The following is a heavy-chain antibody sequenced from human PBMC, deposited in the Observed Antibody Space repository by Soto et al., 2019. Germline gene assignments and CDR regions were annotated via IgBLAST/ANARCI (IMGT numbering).Heavy chain of an antibody. CDR2: MNPNSGNT. J-gene: IGHJ4*02. V-gene: IGHV1-8*01. CDR1: GYTFTSYD. Sequence: ASVKVSCKASGYTFTSYDINWVRQATGQGLEWMGWMNPNSGNTGYAKKIQGRVTKTRNTSISTAYMELSSLRFEDTAVFYCARGKITMIRVFYYWGQGTLVTVSS. CDR3: ARGKITMIRVFYY. D-gene: IGHD3-10*01.